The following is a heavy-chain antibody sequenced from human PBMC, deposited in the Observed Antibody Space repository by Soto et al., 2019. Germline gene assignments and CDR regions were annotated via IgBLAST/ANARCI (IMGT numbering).Heavy chain of an antibody. V-gene: IGHV3-23*01. CDR1: SRYA. D-gene: IGHD3-3*01. J-gene: IGHJ6*02. CDR3: ANSLYYDFWSGFLGYYYYYGMDV. Sequence: SRYAMSWFRKNEGKGVEWGSAFPRSGRSTSYADSVKGRFTISRDNSTNTLYLQMNSLRAEDTAVYYCANSLYYDFWSGFLGYYYYYGMDVWGQGTTVTVSS. CDR2: FPRSGRST.